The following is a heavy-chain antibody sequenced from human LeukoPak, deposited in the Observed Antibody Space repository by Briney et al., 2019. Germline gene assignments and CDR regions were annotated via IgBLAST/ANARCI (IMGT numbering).Heavy chain of an antibody. D-gene: IGHD5-12*01. CDR2: IGTAGDT. J-gene: IGHJ4*02. V-gene: IGHV3-13*04. CDR3: VRGTGYSAYDYDFDY. CDR1: GFTFSSYD. Sequence: GGSLRLSCVASGFTFSSYDMHWVRQPTGKGLEWVSAIGTAGDTYYPGSVKGRFTISRENAKNSLYLQMNSLRAGDTAVYYCVRGTGYSAYDYDFDYWGQGTLVTVSS.